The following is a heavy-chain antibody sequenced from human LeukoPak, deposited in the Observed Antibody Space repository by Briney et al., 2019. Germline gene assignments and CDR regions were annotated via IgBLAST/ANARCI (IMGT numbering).Heavy chain of an antibody. V-gene: IGHV3-30*18. CDR2: ISYDGNKQ. Sequence: GGSLRLSCAASGFVFSDYGVHWVRQVPGKGREGVAVISYDGNKQDYGDSVKVRFTISRYDSKNTVFLQMDSVRAEDTAVYYCAKGPRPDITVAHTVEKWGKGTLVTVSS. D-gene: IGHD6-19*01. CDR3: AKGPRPDITVAHTVEK. J-gene: IGHJ4*02. CDR1: GFVFSDYG.